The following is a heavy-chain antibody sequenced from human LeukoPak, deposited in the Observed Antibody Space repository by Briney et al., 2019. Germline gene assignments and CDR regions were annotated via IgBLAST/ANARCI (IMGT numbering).Heavy chain of an antibody. V-gene: IGHV4-59*01. Sequence: PSETLSLTCTVSSGSISSYYWSWIRQPPGKGLEWIGYIYYSGSTNYNPSLKSRVTISVDTSKNQFSLKLSSVTAADTAVYYCARGKTYYDISKDAFDIWGQGTMSPSLQ. CDR1: SGSISSYY. CDR3: ARGKTYYDISKDAFDI. CDR2: IYYSGST. D-gene: IGHD3-22*01. J-gene: IGHJ3*02.